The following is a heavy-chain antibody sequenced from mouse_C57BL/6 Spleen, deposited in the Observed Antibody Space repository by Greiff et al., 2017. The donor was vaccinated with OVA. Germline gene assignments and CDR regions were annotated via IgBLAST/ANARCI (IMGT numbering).Heavy chain of an antibody. CDR2: ISSGSSTF. CDR3: AREGYSSRTWGY. V-gene: IGHV5-17*01. Sequence: EVQGVESGGGLVKPGGSLKLSCAASGFTFSDYGMHWVRQAPEKGLEWVAYISSGSSTFYYADTVKGRFTISRDNAKSTLVLQMTSLRAEDRAMYYCAREGYSSRTWGYWGKGTTLTVSS. CDR1: GFTFSDYG. J-gene: IGHJ2*01. D-gene: IGHD1-1*01.